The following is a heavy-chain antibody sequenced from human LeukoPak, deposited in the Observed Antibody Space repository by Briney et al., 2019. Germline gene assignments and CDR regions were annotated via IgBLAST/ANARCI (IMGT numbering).Heavy chain of an antibody. CDR3: TTVYCSSTSCAMSGNY. J-gene: IGHJ4*02. CDR2: IKSKTEGETA. Sequence: GGSLRLSYAASGFTFTNAWMSWVRQAPGKGLEWVGRIKSKTEGETADYAAPVKGRFTISRDDSKNTLYLHMNSLKTEDTAVYYCTTVYCSSTSCAMSGNYWGQGTLVTVSS. D-gene: IGHD2-2*01. V-gene: IGHV3-15*01. CDR1: GFTFTNAW.